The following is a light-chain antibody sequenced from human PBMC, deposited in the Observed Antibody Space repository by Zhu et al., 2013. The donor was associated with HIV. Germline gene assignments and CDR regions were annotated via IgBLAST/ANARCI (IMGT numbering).Light chain of an antibody. V-gene: IGLV3-21*04. J-gene: IGLJ2*01. CDR3: HVWDSSSDPVV. Sequence: SYELTQPPSVSVAPGKTARITCGGNNIGSKSVHWYQQKPGQAPVLVIYDDRDRPSEVPERFSGSNSGNTATLTISRVEAGDEADYYCHVWDSSSDPVVFGGGTKLTVL. CDR1: NIGSKS. CDR2: DDR.